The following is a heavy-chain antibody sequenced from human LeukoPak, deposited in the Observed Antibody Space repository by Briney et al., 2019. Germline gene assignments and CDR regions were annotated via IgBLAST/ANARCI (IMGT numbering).Heavy chain of an antibody. CDR3: ARPKSLGATGNYFDY. D-gene: IGHD1-26*01. CDR2: IIPIFGTA. V-gene: IGHV1-69*05. J-gene: IGHJ4*02. Sequence: ASVKVSCKASGGTFSSYAISWVRQAPGQGLEWMGRIIPIFGTANYAQKFQGRVTITTDVSTSTAYMELSSLRSEDTAVYYCARPKSLGATGNYFDYWGQGTLVTVSS. CDR1: GGTFSSYA.